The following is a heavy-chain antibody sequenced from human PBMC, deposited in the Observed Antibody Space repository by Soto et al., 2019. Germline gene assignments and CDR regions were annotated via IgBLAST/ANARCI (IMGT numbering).Heavy chain of an antibody. D-gene: IGHD3-10*01. J-gene: IGHJ4*02. CDR2: TYCRSKWYN. CDR1: GDSVSSNSAA. Sequence: SQTLSLTCAISGDSVSSNSAAWNWIRQSPSRGLEWLGRTYCRSKWYNDYAVSVKSRITINPDTSKNQFSLQLNSVTPEDTAVYYCARAPVLLWFGELLEYYFDDWGQGTLVTVSS. CDR3: ARAPVLLWFGELLEYYFDD. V-gene: IGHV6-1*01.